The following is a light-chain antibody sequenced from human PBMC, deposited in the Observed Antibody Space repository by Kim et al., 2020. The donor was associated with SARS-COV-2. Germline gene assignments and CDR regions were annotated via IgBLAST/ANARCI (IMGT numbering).Light chain of an antibody. Sequence: GETVTIPCTRSSGSIASNYGQWYQQRPGSAPTTVIYEDNQRPSGVPDRFSGSIDSSSNSASLTISGLKTEDEADYYCQSYDSSNVVFGGGTQLTVL. V-gene: IGLV6-57*03. CDR2: EDN. CDR3: QSYDSSNVV. CDR1: SGSIASNY. J-gene: IGLJ2*01.